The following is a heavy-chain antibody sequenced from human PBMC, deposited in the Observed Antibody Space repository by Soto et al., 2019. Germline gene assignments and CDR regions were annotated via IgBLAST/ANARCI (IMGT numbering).Heavy chain of an antibody. J-gene: IGHJ6*03. CDR2: IYYSGST. CDR3: ARVARCRNYYYYYYMDV. D-gene: IGHD2-15*01. V-gene: IGHV4-39*01. CDR1: GDSISSSRYY. Sequence: QLQLQESGPGLVKPSETLSLTCTVSGDSISSSRYYWGWIRQPPGKGLQWIGSIYYSGSTYYNPSLKSRVTISVDTSKNQFSLKLNSVTAADTAVYYCARVARCRNYYYYYYMDVWGKGTTVTVSS.